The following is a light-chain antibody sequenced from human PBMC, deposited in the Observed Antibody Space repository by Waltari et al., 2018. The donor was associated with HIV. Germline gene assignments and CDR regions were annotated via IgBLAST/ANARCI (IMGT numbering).Light chain of an antibody. Sequence: SYELTQPPSVSVSPGQTARITCSGDALPKQYAHWYQQRPGQAPVLVMSKDSERPSGIPERFSGSSSGTTVTLTISGVQAEDEADYYCQSADSSGTWVFGGGTKLTVL. CDR1: ALPKQY. V-gene: IGLV3-25*03. CDR2: KDS. CDR3: QSADSSGTWV. J-gene: IGLJ2*01.